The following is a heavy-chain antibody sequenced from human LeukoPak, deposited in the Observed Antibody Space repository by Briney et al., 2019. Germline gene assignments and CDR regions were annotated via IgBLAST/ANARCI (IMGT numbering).Heavy chain of an antibody. D-gene: IGHD3-3*01. V-gene: IGHV4-39*01. Sequence: SETLSLTCTVSGGSISSSSYYWGWIRQPPGKGLEWIGSIYYSGSTYYNPSLKSRVTISVDTSKNQFSLKLSSVTAADTAVYYCARGSTIFGEDYWGQGTLVTVSS. CDR3: ARGSTIFGEDY. CDR1: GGSISSSSYY. CDR2: IYYSGST. J-gene: IGHJ4*02.